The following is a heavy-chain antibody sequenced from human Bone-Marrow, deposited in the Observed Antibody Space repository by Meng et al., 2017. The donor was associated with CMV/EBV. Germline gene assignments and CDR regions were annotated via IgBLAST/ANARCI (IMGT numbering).Heavy chain of an antibody. CDR2: ISGSGGST. V-gene: IGHV3-23*01. CDR3: AKLSVIGVAVAGPGY. Sequence: GESLKISCAASGFTFNSYAMGWVRQAPGKGLEWVSAISGSGGSTYYADSVKGRFAISRDNPENTVYLQMNSLRADNTAVYYCAKLSVIGVAVAGPGYWGQGTLVTVSS. D-gene: IGHD6-19*01. J-gene: IGHJ4*02. CDR1: GFTFNSYA.